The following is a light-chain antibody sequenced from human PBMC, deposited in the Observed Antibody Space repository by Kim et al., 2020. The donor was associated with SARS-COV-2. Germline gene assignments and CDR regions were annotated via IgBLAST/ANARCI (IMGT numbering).Light chain of an antibody. V-gene: IGKV3-15*01. CDR3: QQYAYWRA. Sequence: PGERATLSCRASHRISSSLAGYQQKPGQAPGVLIYGASARATGIPARFSGSGSGTEFTLTISNLQSEDFAVYYCQQYAYWRAFGQGTRLEIK. CDR1: HRISSS. J-gene: IGKJ5*01. CDR2: GAS.